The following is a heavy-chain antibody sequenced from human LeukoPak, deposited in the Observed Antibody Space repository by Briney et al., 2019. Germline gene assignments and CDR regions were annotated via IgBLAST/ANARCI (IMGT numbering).Heavy chain of an antibody. CDR3: AKRRDIVATIRGYYFDY. V-gene: IGHV3-23*01. D-gene: IGHD5-12*01. J-gene: IGHJ4*02. Sequence: GGSLRLSCAASGFTFSSYATSWVRQAPGKGLEWVSAISGSGGSTYYADSVKGRFTISRDNSKNTLYLQMNSLRAEDTAVYYCAKRRDIVATIRGYYFDYWGQGTLVTVSS. CDR2: ISGSGGST. CDR1: GFTFSSYA.